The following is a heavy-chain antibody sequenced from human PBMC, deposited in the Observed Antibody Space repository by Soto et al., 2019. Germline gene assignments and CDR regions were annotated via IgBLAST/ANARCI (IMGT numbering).Heavy chain of an antibody. J-gene: IGHJ6*02. V-gene: IGHV1-69*01. D-gene: IGHD5-18*01. CDR1: GGTFSSYA. Sequence: QVQLVQSGAEVKKPGSSVKVSCKASGGTFSSYAISWVRQAPGQGLEWRGGIIPMFGTANYAQKFQGRVTITAVDSTSTAYMELSSLRTEDTAVYSCASWNVDTAIRAYYYYVMDVWGQGTTVTVSS. CDR2: IIPMFGTA. CDR3: ASWNVDTAIRAYYYYVMDV.